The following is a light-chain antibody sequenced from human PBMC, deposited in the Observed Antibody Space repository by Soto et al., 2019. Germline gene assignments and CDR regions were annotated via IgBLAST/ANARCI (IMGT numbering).Light chain of an antibody. Sequence: QSVLTQPPSVSGAPGQRVTISCTASSSNIGAGYDVHWYQQLPGTAPKLLIYCNSNRPSGVPDRFSGSKSGTSASLAITGLQAEDEADYYCQSYDSSLSGSVFGGGTKLTVL. J-gene: IGLJ3*02. CDR2: CNS. CDR1: SSNIGAGYD. CDR3: QSYDSSLSGSV. V-gene: IGLV1-40*01.